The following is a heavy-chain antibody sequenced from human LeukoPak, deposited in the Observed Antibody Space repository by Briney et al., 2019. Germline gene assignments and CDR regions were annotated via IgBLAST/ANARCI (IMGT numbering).Heavy chain of an antibody. J-gene: IGHJ6*03. CDR2: INHSGST. CDR3: ARQGSNYYYMDV. V-gene: IGHV4-34*01. Sequence: SETLSLTCAVYGGSFSGYYWSWIRQPPGKGLERIGEINHSGSTNYNPSLKSRVTISVDTSKNQFSLKLSSVTAADTAVYYCARQGSNYYYMDVWGKGTTVTISS. CDR1: GGSFSGYY.